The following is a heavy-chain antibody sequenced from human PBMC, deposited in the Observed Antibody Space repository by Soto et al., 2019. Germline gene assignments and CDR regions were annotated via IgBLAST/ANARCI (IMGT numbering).Heavy chain of an antibody. D-gene: IGHD3-10*01. CDR2: IYYSGST. J-gene: IGHJ6*02. CDR1: GGPISSGDYY. CDR3: ARGPFHYYGSGTLNYYYYGMDV. V-gene: IGHV4-30-4*01. Sequence: PSETLSLTCTVSGGPISSGDYYWSWIRQPPGKGLEWIGYIYYSGSTYYNPSLKSRVTISVDTSKNQFSLKLSSVTAADTAVYYCARGPFHYYGSGTLNYYYYGMDVWGQGTTVTVSS.